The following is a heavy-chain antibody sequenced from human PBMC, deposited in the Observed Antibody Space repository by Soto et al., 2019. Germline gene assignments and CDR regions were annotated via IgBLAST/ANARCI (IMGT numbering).Heavy chain of an antibody. Sequence: EGSLRLSCAASGFTFSSYAMHWVRQAPGKGLEWVAVISYDGSNKYYADSVKGRFTISRDNSKNTLYLQMNSLRAEDTAVYYCARDSDKEGMDVWGQGTTVTVSS. J-gene: IGHJ6*02. CDR1: GFTFSSYA. CDR2: ISYDGSNK. CDR3: ARDSDKEGMDV. V-gene: IGHV3-30-3*01. D-gene: IGHD2-15*01.